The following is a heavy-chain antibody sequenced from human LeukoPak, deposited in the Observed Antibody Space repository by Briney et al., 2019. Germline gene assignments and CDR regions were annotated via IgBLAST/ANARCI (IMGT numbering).Heavy chain of an antibody. CDR2: ISSTSSTI. Sequence: GGSLRLSCAASGFTFNTYTMNWVRQAPGKGLEWVSSISSTSSTIYYADSVRGRFTISRDNAKNSLYLQMNSQRAEDTAVYYCARGWGVYDYWGQGALVTVSS. V-gene: IGHV3-48*01. D-gene: IGHD3-10*01. CDR3: ARGWGVYDY. J-gene: IGHJ4*02. CDR1: GFTFNTYT.